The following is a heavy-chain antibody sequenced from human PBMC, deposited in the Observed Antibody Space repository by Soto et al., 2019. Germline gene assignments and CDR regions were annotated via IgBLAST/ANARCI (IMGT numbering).Heavy chain of an antibody. CDR1: GGSISSYY. CDR2: IYYSGST. J-gene: IGHJ6*02. V-gene: IGHV4-59*01. D-gene: IGHD5-18*01. CDR3: ARGEYSYGSYYYYGMDV. Sequence: SETLSLTCTVSGGSISSYYWSWIRQPPGKGLEWIGYIYYSGSTNYNPSLKSRVTISVDTSKNQFSLKLSSVTAADTAVYYCARGEYSYGSYYYYGMDVWGQGTTVTVSS.